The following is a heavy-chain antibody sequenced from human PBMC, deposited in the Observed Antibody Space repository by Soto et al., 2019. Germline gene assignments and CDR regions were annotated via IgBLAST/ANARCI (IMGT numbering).Heavy chain of an antibody. J-gene: IGHJ6*02. CDR2: ISAYNGNT. V-gene: IGHV1-18*04. Sequence: ASVKVSCKASGYTFTSYGISWVRQAPGQGLEWMGWISAYNGNTNYAQKLQGRVTMTTDTSTSTAYMELRRLRSDDTAVYYCAREKQLARGLYYRMDVWGQGTKVTVYS. CDR1: GYTFTSYG. D-gene: IGHD6-13*01. CDR3: AREKQLARGLYYRMDV.